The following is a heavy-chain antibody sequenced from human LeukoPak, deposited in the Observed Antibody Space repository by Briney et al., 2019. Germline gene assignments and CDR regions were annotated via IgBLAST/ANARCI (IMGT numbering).Heavy chain of an antibody. D-gene: IGHD1-7*01. CDR3: ARVELNGGYNWFDP. CDR1: GGTFSSYA. J-gene: IGHJ5*02. V-gene: IGHV1-69*13. Sequence: GASVKVSCKASGGTFSSYAISWVRQAPGQGLEWMGGIIPIFGTANYAQKFQGRVTITADESTSTAYMELSSLRSEDTAVYYCARVELNGGYNWFDPWGQGTLVTVSS. CDR2: IIPIFGTA.